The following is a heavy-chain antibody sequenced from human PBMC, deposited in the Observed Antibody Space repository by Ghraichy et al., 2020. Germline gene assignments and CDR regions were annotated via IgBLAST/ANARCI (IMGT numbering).Heavy chain of an antibody. CDR1: GFSFSDYS. CDR3: ARLPLPRRAAVGDWYFDL. Sequence: GASLNISCAGSGFSFSDYSMIWVRLTPRKALEWVSYITGSSITIFYTDSVKGRFTISRDNAKNSLYLQMNSLRAEDTAVYYCARLPLPRRAAVGDWYFDLSGRGTLVTVSS. D-gene: IGHD6-13*01. CDR2: ITGSSITI. V-gene: IGHV3-48*01. J-gene: IGHJ2*01.